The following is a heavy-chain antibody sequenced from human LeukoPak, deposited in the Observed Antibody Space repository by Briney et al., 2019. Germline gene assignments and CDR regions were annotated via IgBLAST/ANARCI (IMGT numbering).Heavy chain of an antibody. D-gene: IGHD3-10*01. CDR2: IYPGDSDT. J-gene: IGHJ4*02. CDR3: AISAVRGVIRGPFDY. Sequence: GESLKISCQGSGSSFTSYWIGWVRQLPGKGLEWMGIIYPGDSDTRYSPSFQGQVTISADKSISTAYLQWSSLKASDTAMYYCAISAVRGVIRGPFDYWGQGTLVTVSS. CDR1: GSSFTSYW. V-gene: IGHV5-51*01.